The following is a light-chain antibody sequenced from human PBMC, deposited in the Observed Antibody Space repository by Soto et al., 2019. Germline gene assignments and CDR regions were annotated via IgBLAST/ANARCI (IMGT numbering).Light chain of an antibody. V-gene: IGKV3-11*01. CDR1: QDVSIY. Sequence: EVVLTQSPDTLSLSPGETATLSCRASQDVSIYVAWYQKRPGQPPRLVVYDASNRATGIPARFSGSGSGTDFTLTIATLEPEDLGVYYCQRRRNWPTFGGGTKVEI. CDR3: QRRRNWPT. J-gene: IGKJ4*01. CDR2: DAS.